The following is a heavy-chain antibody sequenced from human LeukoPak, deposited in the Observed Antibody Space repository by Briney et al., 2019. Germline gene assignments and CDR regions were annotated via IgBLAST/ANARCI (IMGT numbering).Heavy chain of an antibody. V-gene: IGHV4-39*07. J-gene: IGHJ5*02. CDR3: ARDHTAMAKRWFDP. CDR1: GGSISSSSYY. D-gene: IGHD5-18*01. Sequence: SETLSLTCTVSGGSISSSSYYWGWIRQPPGKGLEWIGSIYYSGSTYYNPSLKSRVTISVDTSKNQFSLKLSSVTAADTAVYYCARDHTAMAKRWFDPWGQGTLVSVSS. CDR2: IYYSGST.